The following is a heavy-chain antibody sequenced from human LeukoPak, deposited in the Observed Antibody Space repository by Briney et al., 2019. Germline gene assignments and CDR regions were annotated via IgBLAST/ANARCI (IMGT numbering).Heavy chain of an antibody. CDR3: AKVEKTYYDFWSGRTYYFDY. J-gene: IGHJ4*02. CDR2: ISGSGGST. V-gene: IGHV3-23*01. D-gene: IGHD3-3*01. CDR1: GFTVSSNY. Sequence: GGSLRLSCAASGFTVSSNYMSWVRQAPGKGLEWVSAISGSGGSTYYADSVKGRFTISRDNSKNTLYLQMNSLRAEDTAVYYCAKVEKTYYDFWSGRTYYFDYWGQGTLVTVSS.